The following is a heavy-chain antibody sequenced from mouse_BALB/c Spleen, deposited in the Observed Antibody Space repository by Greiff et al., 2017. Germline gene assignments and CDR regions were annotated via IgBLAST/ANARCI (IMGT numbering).Heavy chain of an antibody. V-gene: IGHV1S81*02. J-gene: IGHJ2*01. CDR2: INPSNGRT. CDR3: ARVEVTLYFDY. Sequence: QVQLQQSGAELVKPGASVKLSCKASGYTFTSYWMHWVKQRPGQGLEWIGEINPSNGRTNYNEKFKSKATLTVDKSSSTAYMQLSSLTSEDSAVYYCARVEVTLYFDYWGQGTTLTVSS. D-gene: IGHD2-2*01. CDR1: GYTFTSYW.